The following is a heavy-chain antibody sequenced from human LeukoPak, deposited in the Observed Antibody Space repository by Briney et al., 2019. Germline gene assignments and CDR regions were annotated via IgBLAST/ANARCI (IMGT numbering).Heavy chain of an antibody. CDR2: ISAYNGNT. D-gene: IGHD2-15*01. CDR3: ATQARYCSGGSCYGY. J-gene: IGHJ4*02. Sequence: ASVKVSFKASGYTFTSYGISWVRQAPGQGLEWLGWISAYNGNTNYAQKLQGRVTMTTDTSTSTAYMELRSLRSDDTAVYYCATQARYCSGGSCYGYWGQGTLVTVSS. V-gene: IGHV1-18*01. CDR1: GYTFTSYG.